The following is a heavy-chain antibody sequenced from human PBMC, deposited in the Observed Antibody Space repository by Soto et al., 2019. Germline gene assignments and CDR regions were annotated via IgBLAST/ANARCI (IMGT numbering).Heavy chain of an antibody. V-gene: IGHV1-18*01. D-gene: IGHD2-8*01. Sequence: QVQLVQSGAEVKKPGASVKVSCKASGYTFPSYGISWVRQAPGQGLEWMGWLSAYNGNTNYAQELQGRVTMTTDTSTSTAYMELRSLRSDDTAVYYCAREYCTNGVCYTRIDYWGQGTLVTVSS. CDR1: GYTFPSYG. J-gene: IGHJ4*02. CDR3: AREYCTNGVCYTRIDY. CDR2: LSAYNGNT.